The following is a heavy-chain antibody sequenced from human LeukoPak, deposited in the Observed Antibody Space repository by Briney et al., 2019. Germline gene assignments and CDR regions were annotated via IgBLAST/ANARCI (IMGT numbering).Heavy chain of an antibody. V-gene: IGHV4-59*08. D-gene: IGHD6-13*01. Sequence: SETLSLTCTVSGGSISSYYWSWIRQPPGKGLEWIGYIYYSGSTNYNPSLKSRVTISVDTSKNQFSLKLNSVTAADTAVYYCATSIAAAGDDAFDIWGQGTMVTVSS. J-gene: IGHJ3*02. CDR2: IYYSGST. CDR1: GGSISSYY. CDR3: ATSIAAAGDDAFDI.